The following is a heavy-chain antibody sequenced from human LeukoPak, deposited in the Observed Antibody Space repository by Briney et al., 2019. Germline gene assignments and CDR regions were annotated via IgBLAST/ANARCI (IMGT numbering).Heavy chain of an antibody. V-gene: IGHV4-30-4*01. CDR3: ARGGIAAASN. CDR2: IYYSGST. D-gene: IGHD6-13*01. J-gene: IGHJ4*02. Sequence: SETLSLTCTVSGGSISSGDYYWSWIRQPPGKGLEWIGYIYYSGSTYYTPSLKSRATISVDTSKNQFSLKLSSVTAADTAMYYCARGGIAAASNWGQGTLVTVSS. CDR1: GGSISSGDYY.